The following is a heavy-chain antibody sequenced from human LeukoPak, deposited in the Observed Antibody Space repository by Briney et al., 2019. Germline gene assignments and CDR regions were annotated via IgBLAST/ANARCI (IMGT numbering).Heavy chain of an antibody. D-gene: IGHD1-26*01. V-gene: IGHV3-11*01. CDR2: ISTSGSTI. CDR1: GFTFSDYY. Sequence: GGSLRLSCAASGFTFSDYYMSWIRQAPGKGLEWVSYISTSGSTIYYTDSVKGRFTISRDNAKNSLYLQMNSLRAEDTALYYCAKDIIPHIARVGATSTTFDYWGQGTLVTVSS. J-gene: IGHJ4*02. CDR3: AKDIIPHIARVGATSTTFDY.